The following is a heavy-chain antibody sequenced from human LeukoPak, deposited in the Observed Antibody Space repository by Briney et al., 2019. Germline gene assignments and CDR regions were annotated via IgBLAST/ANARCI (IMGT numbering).Heavy chain of an antibody. V-gene: IGHV1-69*01. CDR2: IIPIFGTA. J-gene: IGHJ4*02. D-gene: IGHD2-15*01. CDR3: ATKSDCSGGSCYSTDY. Sequence: SXXRQAPGQGLEWMGGIIPIFGTANYAQKFQGRVTITADESTSTAYMELSSLRSEDTAVYYCATKSDCSGGSCYSTDYWGQGTLVTVSS.